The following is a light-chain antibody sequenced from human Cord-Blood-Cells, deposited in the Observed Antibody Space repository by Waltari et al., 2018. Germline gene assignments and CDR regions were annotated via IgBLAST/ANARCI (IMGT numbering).Light chain of an antibody. CDR2: GAS. V-gene: IGKV3-20*01. J-gene: IGKJ2*01. CDR3: QQYGSSPT. CDR1: QSVSSSY. Sequence: EIVLTQSPGSLSLSPGERVTLSCRASQSVSSSYLAWYQQKPGQAPRLLSYGASSRATGIPDRFSGSWAGTDFPLTISRLEPEDFAVYYCQQYGSSPTFGQGTKLEIK.